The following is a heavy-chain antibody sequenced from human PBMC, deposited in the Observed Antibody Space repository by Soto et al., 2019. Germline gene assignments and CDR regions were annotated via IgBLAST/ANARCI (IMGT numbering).Heavy chain of an antibody. Sequence: SVKVSCKASGVTSRNYVVSWVRQAPGQGLEWMGGITPILGTTNHARQFQGRVTISADESTSTAYMELSSLRSEDTAVYYCAREGALRAYRYFDLWGRGTLVTVSS. CDR1: GVTSRNYV. D-gene: IGHD3-16*01. CDR3: AREGALRAYRYFDL. J-gene: IGHJ2*01. V-gene: IGHV1-69*13. CDR2: ITPILGTT.